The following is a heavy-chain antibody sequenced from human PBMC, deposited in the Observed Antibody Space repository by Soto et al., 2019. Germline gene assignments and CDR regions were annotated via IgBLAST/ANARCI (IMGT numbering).Heavy chain of an antibody. V-gene: IGHV4-30-4*01. CDR3: ARASYDSSTYYLDY. Sequence: QVQLQESGPGLVKPSQTLSLTCTVSGASISGGDYYWTWIRQPPGKGLEWIGSIYYTGNTYSNPSLTSQLSISVDPSNNPFALRLTSVTAPDTAIYFFARASYDSSTYYLDYWGQGTLVTVSS. D-gene: IGHD3-22*01. J-gene: IGHJ4*02. CDR2: IYYTGNT. CDR1: GASISGGDYY.